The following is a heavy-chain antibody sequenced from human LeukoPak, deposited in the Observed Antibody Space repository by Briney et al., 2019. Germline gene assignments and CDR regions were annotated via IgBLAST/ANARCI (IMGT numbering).Heavy chain of an antibody. Sequence: GASVKVSFTASGYTFTIYGISWVRQAPGQRLEWMGWISAYNGNTNYAQKLQGRVTMTTDTSTSTAYMELSSLRSEDTAVYYCARDLMDTAMVTEGYWGQGTLVTVSS. J-gene: IGHJ4*02. V-gene: IGHV1-18*01. D-gene: IGHD5-18*01. CDR1: GYTFTIYG. CDR3: ARDLMDTAMVTEGY. CDR2: ISAYNGNT.